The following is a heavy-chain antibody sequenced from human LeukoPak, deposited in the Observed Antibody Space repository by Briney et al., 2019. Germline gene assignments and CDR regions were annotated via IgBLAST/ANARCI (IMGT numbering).Heavy chain of an antibody. Sequence: GESLKISCKGSGYNFTSYWIDWVRQMPGKGLEWMGIIYPGDSDTRYSPSFQGQVTISADKSISTAYLQWSSLKASDTAMYYCARVDTAMAYYFDYWGQGTLVTVSS. CDR2: IYPGDSDT. CDR1: GYNFTSYW. V-gene: IGHV5-51*01. D-gene: IGHD5-18*01. CDR3: ARVDTAMAYYFDY. J-gene: IGHJ4*02.